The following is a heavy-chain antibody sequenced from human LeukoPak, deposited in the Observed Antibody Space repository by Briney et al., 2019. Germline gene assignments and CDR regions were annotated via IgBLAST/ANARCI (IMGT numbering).Heavy chain of an antibody. J-gene: IGHJ4*02. Sequence: GGSLRLSCAASGFTFSNYWMTWVRQAPGKGLEWGANIKEDGSEKYYVDSVKGRFTISRDNAKNSLYLQVNSLRAEDTAVYYCARDESRLDRRDFGYGGQGTLVTVSS. CDR1: GFTFSNYW. CDR2: IKEDGSEK. CDR3: ARDESRLDRRDFGY. V-gene: IGHV3-7*01. D-gene: IGHD6-19*01.